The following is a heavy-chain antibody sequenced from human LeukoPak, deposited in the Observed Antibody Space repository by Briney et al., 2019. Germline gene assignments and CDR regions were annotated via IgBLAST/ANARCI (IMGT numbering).Heavy chain of an antibody. V-gene: IGHV4-59*01. CDR2: IYYSGST. CDR1: GGSISSYY. D-gene: IGHD3-22*01. J-gene: IGHJ3*02. CDR3: AREDSSGYYRPPVAFDI. Sequence: PSETLSLTCTVSGGSISSYYWSWIRQPPGKGLEWIGYIYYSGSTNYNPSLKSRVTISVDTPKNQFSLKLSSVTAADTAVYYCAREDSSGYYRPPVAFDIWGQGTMVTVSS.